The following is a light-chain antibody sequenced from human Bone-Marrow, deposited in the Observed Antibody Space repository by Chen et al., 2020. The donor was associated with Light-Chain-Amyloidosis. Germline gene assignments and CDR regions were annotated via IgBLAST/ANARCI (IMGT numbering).Light chain of an antibody. Sequence: QSVLTQPPAASASPGQRVTVSCSGSSSNIGTNSLYWYQQLPGAAPTVLIYRNSQRPSGVPDRFSGSKSGTSGSLAISGLRSEDEGYYYCAAWDESLNGWVFGGGTKLTVL. J-gene: IGLJ3*02. CDR1: SSNIGTNS. CDR2: RNS. CDR3: AAWDESLNGWV. V-gene: IGLV1-47*02.